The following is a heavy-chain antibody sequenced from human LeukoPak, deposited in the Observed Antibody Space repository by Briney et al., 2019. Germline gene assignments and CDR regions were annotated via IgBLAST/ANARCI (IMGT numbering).Heavy chain of an antibody. V-gene: IGHV4-59*01. CDR2: IYYSGST. J-gene: IGHJ6*02. CDR1: GGSISSYY. CDR3: ARARSGYRYGMDV. Sequence: SETLSLTCTVSGGSISSYYWSWIRQPPGKGLEWIGYIYYSGSTNYNPSLKSRVTISVDTSKRQFSLKLSSVTAADTAVYYCARARSGYRYGMDVWGQGTTVTVSS. D-gene: IGHD3-22*01.